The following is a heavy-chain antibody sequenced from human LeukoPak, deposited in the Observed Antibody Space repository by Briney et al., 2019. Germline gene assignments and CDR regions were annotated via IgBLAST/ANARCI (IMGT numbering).Heavy chain of an antibody. CDR3: ARGYRNWFDP. J-gene: IGHJ5*02. D-gene: IGHD3-16*02. V-gene: IGHV4-34*01. CDR2: SNDSGGT. Sequence: PSETLSLTCAVYGGTFSGYYWSWIRQPPGKRLEWVGESNDSGGTNYNPSLKSRVTISVDTSKNQFSLKLSSVTAADTAVYYCARGYRNWFDPWGQGTLVTVSS. CDR1: GGTFSGYY.